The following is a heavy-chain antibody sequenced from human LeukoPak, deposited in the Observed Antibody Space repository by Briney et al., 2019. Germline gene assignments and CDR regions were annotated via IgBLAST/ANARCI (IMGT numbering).Heavy chain of an antibody. CDR1: GGTFSSYA. Sequence: ASVNVSCKASGGTFSSYAISWVRQAPGQGLEWMGGIIPIFGTANYAQKFQGRVTITADESTSTAYMELSSLRSEDTAVYYCAREPGIAAAGPIAYFDYLGQGTLVIVSS. CDR3: AREPGIAAAGPIAYFDY. D-gene: IGHD6-13*01. J-gene: IGHJ4*02. CDR2: IIPIFGTA. V-gene: IGHV1-69*13.